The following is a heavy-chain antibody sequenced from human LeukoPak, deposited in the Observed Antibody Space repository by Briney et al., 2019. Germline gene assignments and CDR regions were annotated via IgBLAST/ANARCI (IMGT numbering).Heavy chain of an antibody. V-gene: IGHV1-8*01. CDR3: ARASLWFGELYTV. Sequence: GASVKVSCKASGYTFTSYDINWVRQATGRGLEWMGWMNPNSGNTGYAQKFQGRVTMTRNTSISTAYMELSSLRSEDTAVYYCARASLWFGELYTVWGQGTLVTVSS. CDR1: GYTFTSYD. CDR2: MNPNSGNT. J-gene: IGHJ4*02. D-gene: IGHD3-10*01.